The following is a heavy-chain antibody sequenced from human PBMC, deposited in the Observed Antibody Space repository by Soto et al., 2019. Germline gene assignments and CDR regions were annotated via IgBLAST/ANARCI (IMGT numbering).Heavy chain of an antibody. CDR3: LKDAPNGSIDY. Sequence: VQVVASGGGLVQPGRSLRLSCAVSGFRFEQYVMHWVRQGPGKGLECVSTVSPTGDTVAYADSVEGRFTVSRDNAKNSLYLPMNSLKSDDTAFYYCLKDAPNGSIDYWGQGTLVTVSS. V-gene: IGHV3-9*01. CDR2: VSPTGDTV. D-gene: IGHD2-8*01. J-gene: IGHJ4*02. CDR1: GFRFEQYV.